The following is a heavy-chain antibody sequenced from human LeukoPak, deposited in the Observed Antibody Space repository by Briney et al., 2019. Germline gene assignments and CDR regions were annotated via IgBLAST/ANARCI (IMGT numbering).Heavy chain of an antibody. CDR1: GGSISRYY. CDR3: ARVDRYDFYFDY. V-gene: IGHV4-59*12. D-gene: IGHD3-3*01. Sequence: SETLSLTCTVSGGSISRYYWSWIRQPPGKGLEWIGYISYSGNTYYSPSLKSRVTISVDTSKNQFSLKLSSVTAADTAVYYCARVDRYDFYFDYWGQGTLVTVSS. J-gene: IGHJ4*02. CDR2: ISYSGNT.